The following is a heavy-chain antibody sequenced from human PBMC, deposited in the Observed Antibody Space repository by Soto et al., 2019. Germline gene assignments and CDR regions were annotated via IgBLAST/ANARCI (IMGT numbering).Heavy chain of an antibody. D-gene: IGHD3-22*01. CDR1: GYTFTSYG. J-gene: IGHJ4*02. CDR2: ISAYNGNT. V-gene: IGHV1-18*01. Sequence: GASVKVSFKASGYTFTSYGISWVRQAPGQGLEWMGWISAYNGNTNYAQKLQGRVTMTTDTSTSTAYMELRSLRSDDTAVYYCATLPSSGYYGDFDYWGQGTLVTVSS. CDR3: ATLPSSGYYGDFDY.